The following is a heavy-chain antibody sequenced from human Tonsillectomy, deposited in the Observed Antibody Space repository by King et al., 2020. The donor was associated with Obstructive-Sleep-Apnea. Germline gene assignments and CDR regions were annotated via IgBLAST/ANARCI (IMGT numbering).Heavy chain of an antibody. J-gene: IGHJ4*02. V-gene: IGHV4-59*01. D-gene: IGHD6-19*01. Sequence: QLQESGPGLVKPSETLSLTCTVSVGSITSYYCSWIRQPPGKGLEWIGYIYYTGSANYNPSLKIRVTISVDTSKNQFSLRLSSVTAADTAVFYCAREWLGVDYWGQGTLVTVSS. CDR1: VGSITSYY. CDR3: AREWLGVDY. CDR2: IYYTGSA.